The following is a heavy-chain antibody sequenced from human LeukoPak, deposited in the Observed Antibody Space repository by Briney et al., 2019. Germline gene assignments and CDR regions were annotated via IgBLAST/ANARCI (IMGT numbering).Heavy chain of an antibody. CDR1: GYTLTELS. D-gene: IGHD2-8*01. J-gene: IGHJ4*02. CDR2: FDPEDGET. V-gene: IGHV1-24*01. CDR3: ATVSHKWLTSPYFDY. Sequence: ASVKVSCEVSGYTLTELSMHWVRQAPGKGLEWMGGFDPEDGETIYAQKFQGRVTMTEDTSTDTAYMELSSLRSEDTAVYYCATVSHKWLTSPYFDYWGQGTLVTVSS.